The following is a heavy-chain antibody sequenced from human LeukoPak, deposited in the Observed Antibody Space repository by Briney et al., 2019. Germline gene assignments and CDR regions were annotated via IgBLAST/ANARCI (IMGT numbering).Heavy chain of an antibody. Sequence: GASVKVSCKASGGTFSSYAISWVRQAPGQGLEWMGGIIPIFGTANYAQKFQGRVTITADESTSTAFMELSSLRSEDTAVYYGAGDRYYDILTGYYWVFDYWGQGTLVTVSS. CDR2: IIPIFGTA. D-gene: IGHD3-9*01. CDR3: AGDRYYDILTGYYWVFDY. CDR1: GGTFSSYA. J-gene: IGHJ4*02. V-gene: IGHV1-69*01.